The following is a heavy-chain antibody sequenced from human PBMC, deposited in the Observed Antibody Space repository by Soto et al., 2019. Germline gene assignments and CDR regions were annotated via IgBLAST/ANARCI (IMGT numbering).Heavy chain of an antibody. CDR2: IYWNADK. V-gene: IGHV2-5*01. CDR3: AHHSGYDGDAFDI. CDR1: GFSLSTSGEA. D-gene: IGHD5-12*01. J-gene: IGHJ3*02. Sequence: QITLKESGPTLVKPTQTLTLTCTFSGFSLSTSGEAGGWIRQPPGTALEWLALIYWNADKRYSTSLKSRLTITKDTSKNLVVLKMTNMDPVDTATYYCAHHSGYDGDAFDICGQGTMVTVS.